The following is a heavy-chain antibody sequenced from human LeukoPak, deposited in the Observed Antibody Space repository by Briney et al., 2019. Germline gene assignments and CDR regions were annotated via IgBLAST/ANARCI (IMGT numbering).Heavy chain of an antibody. Sequence: GGSLRLSCAASGLIFSSYGMHWVRQAPGKGLEWVAVISYDGSIEYYTDSVKGRFTISRDNSKNTLFLQMNSLGPEDTAVNYSATSKYGGIIVIGDYWGQGTLVTVSS. CDR2: ISYDGSIE. CDR1: GLIFSSYG. V-gene: IGHV3-30*03. J-gene: IGHJ4*02. D-gene: IGHD3-16*02. CDR3: ATSKYGGIIVIGDY.